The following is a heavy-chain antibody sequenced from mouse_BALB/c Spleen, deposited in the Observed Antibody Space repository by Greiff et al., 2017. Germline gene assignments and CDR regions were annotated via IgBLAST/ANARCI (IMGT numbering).Heavy chain of an antibody. Sequence: EVKLVESGGGLVQPGGSRKLSCAASGFTFSSFGMHWVRQAPEKGLEWVAYISSGSSTIYYADTVKGRFTISRDNPKNTLFLQMTSLRSEDTAMYYCARGYGAYWGQGTLVTVSA. V-gene: IGHV5-17*02. CDR1: GFTFSSFG. CDR3: ARGYGAY. D-gene: IGHD3-1*01. CDR2: ISSGSSTI. J-gene: IGHJ3*01.